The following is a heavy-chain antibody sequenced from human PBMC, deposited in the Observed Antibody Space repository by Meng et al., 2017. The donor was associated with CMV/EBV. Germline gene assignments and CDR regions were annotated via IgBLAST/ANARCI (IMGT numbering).Heavy chain of an antibody. D-gene: IGHD1-26*01. CDR2: IRFDGGET. J-gene: IGHJ4*02. CDR1: GFTFSSYS. Sequence: GGSLRLSCAAPGFTFSSYSMHWVRQAPGKGLVWVSHIRFDGGETNYADSVKGRFSISRDNAKSTVYLQMNSLRVEDTGVYYCARDQWEHYFDFWGQGALVTVSS. V-gene: IGHV3-74*01. CDR3: ARDQWEHYFDF.